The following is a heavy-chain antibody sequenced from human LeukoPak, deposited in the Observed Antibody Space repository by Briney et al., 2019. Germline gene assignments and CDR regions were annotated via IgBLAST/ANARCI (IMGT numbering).Heavy chain of an antibody. CDR3: AGAHPYDHDAFDI. V-gene: IGHV3-66*01. CDR1: GFTVSSNY. D-gene: IGHD5-12*01. J-gene: IGHJ3*02. CDR2: IYSGGST. Sequence: GGSLRLSCAASGFTVSSNYMSWVRQAPGKGLEWVSVIYSGGSTYYADSVKGRFTISRDNSKNTLYLQMNSLRAEDTAVYYCAGAHPYDHDAFDIWGQGTMVTVSS.